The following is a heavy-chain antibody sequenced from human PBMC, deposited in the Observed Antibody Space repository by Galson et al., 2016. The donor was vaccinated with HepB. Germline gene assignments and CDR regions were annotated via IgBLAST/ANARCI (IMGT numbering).Heavy chain of an antibody. CDR2: ITTYSGDT. CDR3: ARDRDNYGSGSDY. J-gene: IGHJ4*02. CDR1: GYSFTSHS. Sequence: SVKVSCKASGYSFTSHSISWVRQAPGQGLEWVGYITTYSGDTYYAPNLQGRVTMTTDTSTRTAYMELRSLRSDDTAVYYCARDRDNYGSGSDYWGQGTLVTVSS. V-gene: IGHV1-18*01. D-gene: IGHD3-10*01.